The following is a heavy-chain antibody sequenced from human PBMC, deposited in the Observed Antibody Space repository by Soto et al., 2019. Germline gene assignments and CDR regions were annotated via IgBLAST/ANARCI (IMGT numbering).Heavy chain of an antibody. D-gene: IGHD3-16*01. CDR2: IIPILGET. Sequence: QVQLVQSGAEVKKPGSSVRVSCKASGTIFSSYTISWVRQAPGQGLEWMGRIIPILGETNSAQKSQGRVTLPADKSTNTACMQLNSLRLEDTAVYYCARGLGGRMDAWGQGTTVTVSS. CDR3: ARGLGGRMDA. CDR1: GTIFSSYT. V-gene: IGHV1-69*08. J-gene: IGHJ6*02.